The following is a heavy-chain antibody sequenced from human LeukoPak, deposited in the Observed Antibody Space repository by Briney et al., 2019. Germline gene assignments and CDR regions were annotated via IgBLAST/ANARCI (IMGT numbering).Heavy chain of an antibody. J-gene: IGHJ4*02. V-gene: IGHV3-48*03. Sequence: PGGSLRLSCAASGFTFSSYEMNWVRQAPGKGLEWVSYISSSDSTIYYADSVKGRFTISRDNAKNSLYLQMNSLRAEDTAVYYCASLIVHDYGGGPKGDYWGQGTLVTVSS. CDR2: ISSSDSTI. CDR1: GFTFSSYE. CDR3: ASLIVHDYGGGPKGDY. D-gene: IGHD4-23*01.